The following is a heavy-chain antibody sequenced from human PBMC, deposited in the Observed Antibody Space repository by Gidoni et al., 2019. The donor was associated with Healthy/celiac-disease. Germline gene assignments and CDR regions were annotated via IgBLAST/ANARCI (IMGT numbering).Heavy chain of an antibody. CDR1: GFPCSNAW. CDR2: IKNQTVGGTT. J-gene: IGHJ4*02. V-gene: IGHV3-15*01. Sequence: EVQLVESGGGLVQPGGSLRLFCAASGFPCSNAWMSWVRQAPGKGLECVRRIKNQTVGGTTDYAAPEKGRFTNSRDDSKNTQYLQMNSRKTSDTDVYYCTTDCSSTSCYLWGQGTLVTVSS. CDR3: TTDCSSTSCYL. D-gene: IGHD2-2*01.